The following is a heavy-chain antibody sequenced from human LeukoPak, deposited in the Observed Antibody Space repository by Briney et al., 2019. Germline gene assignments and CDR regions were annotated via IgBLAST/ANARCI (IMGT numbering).Heavy chain of an antibody. CDR2: ISYGGSNK. D-gene: IGHD3-9*01. J-gene: IGHJ4*02. V-gene: IGHV3-30*18. Sequence: PGGSLRLSCAASGFTFSSYGMHWVRQAPGKGLEWMAVISYGGSNKYYADSVKGRFTISRDNSKNTLYLQMNSLRAEDTAVYYCAKGLPDILTGYFNYWGQGTLVTVSS. CDR1: GFTFSSYG. CDR3: AKGLPDILTGYFNY.